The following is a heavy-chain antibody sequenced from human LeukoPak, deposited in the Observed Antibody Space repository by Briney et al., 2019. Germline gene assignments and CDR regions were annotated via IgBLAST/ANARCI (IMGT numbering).Heavy chain of an antibody. CDR2: ISYDGSNK. CDR3: AKEYHSTVSRRPVDY. Sequence: PGGSLRLSCAASGFTFSSYGMHWVRQAPGKGLEWVAVISYDGSNKYYADSVKGRFTISRDNSKNTLYLQMNSLRAEDTAVYYCAKEYHSTVSRRPVDYWGQGTLVTVSS. CDR1: GFTFSSYG. V-gene: IGHV3-30*18. J-gene: IGHJ4*02. D-gene: IGHD4-17*01.